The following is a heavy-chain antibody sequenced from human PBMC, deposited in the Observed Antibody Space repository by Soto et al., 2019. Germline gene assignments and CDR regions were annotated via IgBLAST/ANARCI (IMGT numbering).Heavy chain of an antibody. V-gene: IGHV3-30*18. CDR1: GFTFSSYG. D-gene: IGHD3-22*01. J-gene: IGHJ4*02. Sequence: GGSLRLSCAASGFTFSSYGMHWVRQAPGKGLERVAVISYDGSNKYYADSVKGRFTISRDNSKNTLYLQMNSLRAEDTAVYYCAKDRVRYYYDSSGYYLDYWGQGTLVTVSS. CDR2: ISYDGSNK. CDR3: AKDRVRYYYDSSGYYLDY.